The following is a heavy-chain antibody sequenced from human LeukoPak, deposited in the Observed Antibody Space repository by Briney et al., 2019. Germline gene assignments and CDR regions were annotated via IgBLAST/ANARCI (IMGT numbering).Heavy chain of an antibody. D-gene: IGHD3-10*01. CDR1: GGSISSYY. V-gene: IGHV4-34*01. CDR2: INHSGST. CDR3: ARGRNSRLLWFGEFYLDY. Sequence: SETLSLTCTVSGGSISSYYWSWIRQPPGKGLEWIGEINHSGSTNYNPSLKSRVTISVDTSKNQFSLKLSSVTAADTAVYYCARGRNSRLLWFGEFYLDYWGQGTLVTVSS. J-gene: IGHJ4*02.